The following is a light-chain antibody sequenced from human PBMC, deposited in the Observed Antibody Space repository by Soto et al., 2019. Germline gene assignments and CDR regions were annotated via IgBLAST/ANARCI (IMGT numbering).Light chain of an antibody. J-gene: IGKJ5*01. CDR3: QQYGKLPIT. CDR2: GAS. V-gene: IGKV3D-15*02. CDR1: LTVSNN. Sequence: VITQSPPTLSVSPGESVTLSCWASLTVSNNLAWYQQKPCQAPRLLIYGASTRAAGIPDRFSGSGSGTDFTLTISSLEPEDFAVYYCQQYGKLPITFGQGTRLEIK.